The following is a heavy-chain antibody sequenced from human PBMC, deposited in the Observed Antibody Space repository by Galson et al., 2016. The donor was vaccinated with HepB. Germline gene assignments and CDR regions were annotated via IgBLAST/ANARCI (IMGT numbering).Heavy chain of an antibody. CDR3: ARRHYGSGNFRDS. Sequence: SETLSLTCAVYGGMFSDYYWSWIRQPPGTGLEWIAEINDSGSTNYNPSLKSRVTISLDTSKKQFSLRLSSVTAADTAVYYCARRHYGSGNFRDSWGQGGLVTVSS. D-gene: IGHD3-10*01. CDR1: GGMFSDYY. CDR2: INDSGST. J-gene: IGHJ4*02. V-gene: IGHV4-34*01.